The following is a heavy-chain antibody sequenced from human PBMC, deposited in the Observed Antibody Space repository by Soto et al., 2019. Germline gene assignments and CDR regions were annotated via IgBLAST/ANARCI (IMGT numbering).Heavy chain of an antibody. CDR1: GFTFSSYA. J-gene: IGHJ4*02. V-gene: IGHV3-23*01. Sequence: EVQLLESGGGLVQPGGSLRLSCAASGFTFSSYAMTWVRQAPGKGLEWVSGMEWVSGISGSGGSTYYADSVKGRFTISRDNARNTLYLQMDSLRAEYTAVYYCAGRADGYNRDYWGQGTLVTVSS. CDR2: ISGSGGST. D-gene: IGHD5-12*01. CDR3: AGRADGYNRDY.